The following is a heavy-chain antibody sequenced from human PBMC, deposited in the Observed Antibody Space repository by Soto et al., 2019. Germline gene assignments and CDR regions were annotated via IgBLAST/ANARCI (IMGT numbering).Heavy chain of an antibody. V-gene: IGHV3-30*18. Sequence: QVQLVESGGGVVQPGRSLRLSCAASGFTFSSYGMHWVRQAPGKGLEWVAVISYDGSNKYYAESVKGRVTISRDNSKNTLDRQMHSLGAEDADVDYCAKERVESGGVIVLNPFDFWGNGTQVTF. CDR1: GFTFSSYG. CDR3: AKERVESGGVIVLNPFDF. CDR2: ISYDGSNK. D-gene: IGHD3-16*02. J-gene: IGHJ4*01.